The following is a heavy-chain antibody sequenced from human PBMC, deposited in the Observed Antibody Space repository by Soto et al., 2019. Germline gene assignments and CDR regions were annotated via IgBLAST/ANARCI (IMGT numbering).Heavy chain of an antibody. J-gene: IGHJ6*03. CDR1: GFTFSSYW. CDR3: ARDPASTTGLYYYYYYMDV. Sequence: GGSLRLSCAASGFTFSSYWMHWVRQAPGKGLVWVSRINSDGSSASYADSVKGRFTISRDNAKNTLYLQMNSLRAEDTAVYYCARDPASTTGLYYYYYYMDVWGKGTTVTVSS. D-gene: IGHD1-1*01. V-gene: IGHV3-74*01. CDR2: INSDGSSA.